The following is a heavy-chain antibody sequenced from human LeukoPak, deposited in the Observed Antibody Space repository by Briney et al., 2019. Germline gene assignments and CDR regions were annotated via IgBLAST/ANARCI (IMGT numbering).Heavy chain of an antibody. CDR1: GGSFSGYY. V-gene: IGHV4-34*01. D-gene: IGHD2-2*01. CDR2: INHSGST. Sequence: PSETLSLTCAVYGGSFSGYYWSWIRQPPGKGLEWIGEINHSGSTNYNPSLKSRVTISVDTSKNQFSLKLSSVTAADTAVYYCARAATAVHQYHYGMDVWGQGTAVTVSS. CDR3: ARAATAVHQYHYGMDV. J-gene: IGHJ6*02.